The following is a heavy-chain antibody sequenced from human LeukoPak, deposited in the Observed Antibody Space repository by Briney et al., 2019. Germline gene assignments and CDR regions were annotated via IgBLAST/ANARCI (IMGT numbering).Heavy chain of an antibody. CDR2: IIPIFGTA. J-gene: IGHJ4*02. D-gene: IGHD5-18*01. CDR3: ARGGRIQLWSVDY. CDR1: GGTFSSYA. Sequence: GASVKVSCKASGGTFSSYAISWVRQAPGQGLEWMGGIIPIFGTANYAQKFQGRVTITADESTSTAYMELSSLRSEDTAVYYCARGGRIQLWSVDYWGQGTLVTVSS. V-gene: IGHV1-69*13.